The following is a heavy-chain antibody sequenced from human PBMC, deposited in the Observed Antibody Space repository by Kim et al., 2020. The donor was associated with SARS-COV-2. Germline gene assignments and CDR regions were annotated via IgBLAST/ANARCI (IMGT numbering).Heavy chain of an antibody. V-gene: IGHV4-39*07. CDR3: ARGLTTVSSDAFDI. CDR2: IYYSGST. D-gene: IGHD4-17*01. J-gene: IGHJ3*02. CDR1: GGSISSSSYY. Sequence: SETLSLTCTVSGGSISSSSYYWGWIRQPPGKGLECIGSIYYSGSTYYNPSLKSRVSISVDTSKNQFSLKLTSVPAADTAVYYCARGLTTVSSDAFDIWG.